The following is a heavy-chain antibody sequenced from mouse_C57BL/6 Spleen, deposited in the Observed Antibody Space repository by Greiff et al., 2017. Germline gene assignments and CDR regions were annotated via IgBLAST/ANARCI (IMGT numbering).Heavy chain of an antibody. CDR2: IYPGSGST. V-gene: IGHV1-55*01. CDR1: GYTFTSYW. CDR3: ARELRASYYLDY. J-gene: IGHJ2*01. Sequence: QVQLQQPGAELVKPGASVKMSCKASGYTFTSYWITWVKQRPGQGLEWIGDIYPGSGSTNYNEKFKSKATLTVDTSSSTAYMQLSSLTSEDSAVYYCARELRASYYLDYWGQGTTLTVSS. D-gene: IGHD1-1*01.